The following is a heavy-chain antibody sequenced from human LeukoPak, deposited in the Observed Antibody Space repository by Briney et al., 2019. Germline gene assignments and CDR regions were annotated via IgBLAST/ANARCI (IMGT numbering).Heavy chain of an antibody. CDR1: GFTFSSYT. D-gene: IGHD2-15*01. CDR3: ARGSEGYCSGGGCYYGMDV. J-gene: IGHJ6*01. CDR2: ISSSSSCI. V-gene: IGHV3-21*01. Sequence: GGSLRLSCAASGFTFSSYTMNWVRQAPGKGLEWVSYISSSSSCIYYADSVKGRFTISRDNAENSLYLQMNSLRAEDTAVYYCARGSEGYCSGGGCYYGMDVWGQGTTVTVSS.